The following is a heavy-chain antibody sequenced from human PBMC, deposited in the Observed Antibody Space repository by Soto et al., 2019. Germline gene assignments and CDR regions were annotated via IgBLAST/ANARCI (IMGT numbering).Heavy chain of an antibody. Sequence: SETLSLTCTVSGGSVSIGDYYWSWIRQPPGKGLEWIGHIYYSGSTSFNPSLKSPVTISVDTSKNRLSLKVNSVAAADTAVYYCARIPLDTSMIYWFVPWGQGTLVTVSS. CDR1: GGSVSIGDYY. D-gene: IGHD5-18*01. CDR3: ARIPLDTSMIYWFVP. V-gene: IGHV4-61*08. CDR2: IYYSGST. J-gene: IGHJ5*02.